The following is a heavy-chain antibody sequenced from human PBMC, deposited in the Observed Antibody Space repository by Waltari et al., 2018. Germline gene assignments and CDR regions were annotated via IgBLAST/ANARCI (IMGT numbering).Heavy chain of an antibody. D-gene: IGHD6-13*01. CDR3: AKARAYSSSWYLDY. CDR1: GYTLTELS. J-gene: IGHJ4*02. Sequence: QVQLVQSGAEVKKPGASVKVSCKVSGYTLTELSMHWVRQAPGKGLEWMGGFDPEDGETIYAEKFQGRVTITADTSTDTAYMELSSLRSEDTAVYYCAKARAYSSSWYLDYWGQGTLVTVSS. CDR2: FDPEDGET. V-gene: IGHV1-24*01.